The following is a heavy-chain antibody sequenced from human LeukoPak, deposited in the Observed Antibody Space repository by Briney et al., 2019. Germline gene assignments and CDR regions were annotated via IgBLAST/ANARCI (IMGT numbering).Heavy chain of an antibody. V-gene: IGHV4-59*08. Sequence: KSSETLSLTCTVSGGSISRYYWSWIRQPPGEGLEWIGYIYYSGSINYNPSLKSRVTISVDTSKNQFSLKLSSVTAADTAVYYCARRAIGDFWSGYYNWFDPWGQGTLVTASS. CDR3: ARRAIGDFWSGYYNWFDP. CDR1: GGSISRYY. D-gene: IGHD3-3*01. J-gene: IGHJ5*02. CDR2: IYYSGSI.